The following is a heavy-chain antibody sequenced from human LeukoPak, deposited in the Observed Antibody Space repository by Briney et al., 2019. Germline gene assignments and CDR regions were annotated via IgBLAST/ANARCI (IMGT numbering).Heavy chain of an antibody. V-gene: IGHV1-46*01. Sequence: GASVKVSCKASGHTFTPYNFYWVRQAPGHGREGRGIVDPSDGATSYAQKCRGRVAMTRNMSTSTVYLELESLRSDDTALYYCARDRGRTFEFDYWGQGTLVTVSS. CDR1: GHTFTPYN. J-gene: IGHJ4*02. CDR3: ARDRGRTFEFDY. CDR2: VDPSDGAT. D-gene: IGHD1-14*01.